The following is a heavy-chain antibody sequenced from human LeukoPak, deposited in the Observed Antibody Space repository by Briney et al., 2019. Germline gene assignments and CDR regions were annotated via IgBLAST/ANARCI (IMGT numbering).Heavy chain of an antibody. CDR1: GGSISSYY. Sequence: PSETLSLTCTVSGGSISSYYWSWIRQPPGKGLECIGYIYYSGSTNYNPSLKSRVTISVDTSKNQFSLKLSSVTAADTAVYYCARDSSGYYGHFQHWGQGTLVTVSS. CDR2: IYYSGST. D-gene: IGHD3-22*01. J-gene: IGHJ1*01. CDR3: ARDSSGYYGHFQH. V-gene: IGHV4-59*01.